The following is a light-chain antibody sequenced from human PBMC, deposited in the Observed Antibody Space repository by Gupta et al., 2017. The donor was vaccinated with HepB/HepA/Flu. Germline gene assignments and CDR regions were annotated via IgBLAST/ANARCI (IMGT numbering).Light chain of an antibody. Sequence: PLTPSPSTLSASVGDRVTVTCRASQIIGSWLAWYQLKPGKAPRLLIAHTSTLASGGPSRFSGSASGTKCLRTISSLQPDDFGTVDRQQYKTVPWTCGQGTKVEIK. CDR3: QQYKTVPWT. CDR1: QIIGSW. J-gene: IGKJ1*01. CDR2: HTS. V-gene: IGKV1-5*03.